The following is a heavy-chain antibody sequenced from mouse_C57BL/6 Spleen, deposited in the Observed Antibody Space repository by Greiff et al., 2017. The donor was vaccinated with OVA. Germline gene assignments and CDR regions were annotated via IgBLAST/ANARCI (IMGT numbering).Heavy chain of an antibody. CDR2: IDPNSGGP. CDR1: GYTFTSYW. D-gene: IGHD2-9*01. Sequence: QVQLQQPGAELVKPGASVKLSCKASGYTFTSYWMHWVKQRPGRGLEWIGRIDPNSGGPKYNEKFKSKATLTVDKPSSPAYLQLSSLTSEDSAVYYWAREPTMVTTTGLMDYWGQGTSVTVSS. J-gene: IGHJ4*01. V-gene: IGHV1-72*01. CDR3: AREPTMVTTTGLMDY.